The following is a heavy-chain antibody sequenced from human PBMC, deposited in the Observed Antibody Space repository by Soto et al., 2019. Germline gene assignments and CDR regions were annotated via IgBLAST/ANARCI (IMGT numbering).Heavy chain of an antibody. D-gene: IGHD6-19*01. Sequence: EVQLVESGGGLVQPGGCLRLYCAASGFTFNKHWMHWVRQAPGKGLVWVSRINGDGSSTSYADSVKGRFTISRDNAKNTLFLQMNSLRAEDTAVYFCARGGGTGWYGGYYWGLGTLVTVSS. CDR2: INGDGSST. CDR1: GFTFNKHW. V-gene: IGHV3-74*01. CDR3: ARGGGTGWYGGYY. J-gene: IGHJ4*02.